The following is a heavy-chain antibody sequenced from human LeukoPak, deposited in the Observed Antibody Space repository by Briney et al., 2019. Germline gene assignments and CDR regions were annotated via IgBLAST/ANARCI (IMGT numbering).Heavy chain of an antibody. J-gene: IGHJ1*01. CDR2: ISSSSSYI. D-gene: IGHD3-22*01. V-gene: IGHV3-21*01. CDR3: ARDTHYYDSSGPF. CDR1: GFTFSNAW. Sequence: GGSLRLSCAASGFTFSNAWMSWVRQAPGKGLEWASSISSSSSYIYYADSVKGRFTISRDNAKNSLYLQMNSLRAEDTAVYYCARDTHYYDSSGPFWGQGTLVTVSS.